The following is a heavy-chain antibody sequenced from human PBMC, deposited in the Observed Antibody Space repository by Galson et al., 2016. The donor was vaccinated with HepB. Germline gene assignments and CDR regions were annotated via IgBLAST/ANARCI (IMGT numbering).Heavy chain of an antibody. Sequence: SETLSLTCTVSGDSMSSSSAYSWGWLRQPPGKGLEWIGTIYYSGSTASNSSLRSRVTISVHTSKNQFSLKLSSVTAADTAVYYCARRVGGGDCFLDSWGQGTLVTVSS. CDR2: IYYSGST. V-gene: IGHV4-39*01. J-gene: IGHJ4*02. CDR1: GDSMSSSSAYS. D-gene: IGHD2-21*01. CDR3: ARRVGGGDCFLDS.